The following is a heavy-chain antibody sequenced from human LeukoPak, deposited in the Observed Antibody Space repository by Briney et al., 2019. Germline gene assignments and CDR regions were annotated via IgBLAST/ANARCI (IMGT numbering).Heavy chain of an antibody. CDR2: INSSGST. CDR1: GFTVSSNY. J-gene: IGHJ6*03. Sequence: PGGSLRLSCAASGFTVSSNYMSWVRQALGKGLEWFSVINSSGSTYYADSVEGRFTISRDNSKNTLYLQMNSLRAEDTAVYYCARGSYYMDVWGKGTTVTVSS. CDR3: ARGSYYMDV. V-gene: IGHV3-66*01.